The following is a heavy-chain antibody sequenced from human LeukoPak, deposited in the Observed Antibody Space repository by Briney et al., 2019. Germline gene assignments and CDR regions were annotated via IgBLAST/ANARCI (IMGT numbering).Heavy chain of an antibody. CDR2: ISSNGGST. J-gene: IGHJ4*02. V-gene: IGHV3-64D*09. CDR1: GFTFSSYA. Sequence: PGGSLRLSCSASGFTFSSYAMHWVRQAPGKGLEYVSAISSNGGSTYYADSVKGRFTISRDNSKNTLYLQMSSLRVEDTAVYYCARAGVVVVAAANFDYWGQGTLVTVSS. CDR3: ARAGVVVVAAANFDY. D-gene: IGHD2-15*01.